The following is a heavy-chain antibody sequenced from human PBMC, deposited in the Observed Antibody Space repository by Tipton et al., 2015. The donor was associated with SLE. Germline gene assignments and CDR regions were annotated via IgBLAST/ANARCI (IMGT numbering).Heavy chain of an antibody. CDR1: GFTFSTSN. D-gene: IGHD2-2*01. CDR2: IRFDRDHQ. J-gene: IGHJ4*02. Sequence: SLRLSCATSGFTFSTSNMHWVRQAPGKGLEWVSLIRFDRDHQYNADSVKGRFTTSRDSSTSTVYLQMNSLRVEDTAMYYCVRDDRSPDGIIDYWGQGTLVTVSS. CDR3: VRDDRSPDGIIDY. V-gene: IGHV3-33*01.